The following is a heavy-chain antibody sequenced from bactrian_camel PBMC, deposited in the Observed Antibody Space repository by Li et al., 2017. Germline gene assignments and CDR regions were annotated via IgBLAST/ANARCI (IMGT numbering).Heavy chain of an antibody. Sequence: VQLVESGGDLVQPGGYLTLSCAASGFTFGSSTMSWVRQAPGRGLEWVSFMDQSGDVRRYADSVNGRFTISRDNAKNALYLQMDSLKTEDAAVYYCTADLNHPEDYWGQGTQVTVS. CDR2: MDQSGDVR. CDR3: TADLNHPEDY. J-gene: IGHJ4*01. V-gene: IGHV3S42*01. CDR1: GFTFGSST.